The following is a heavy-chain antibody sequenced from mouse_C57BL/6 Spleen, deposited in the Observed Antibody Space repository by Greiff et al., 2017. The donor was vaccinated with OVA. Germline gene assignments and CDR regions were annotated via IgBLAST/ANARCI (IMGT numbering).Heavy chain of an antibody. D-gene: IGHD3-3*01. Sequence: EVHLVESGPGLVKPSQSLSLTCSVTGYSITSGYYWNWIRQFPGNKLEWMGYISYDGSNNYNPSLKNRISITRDTSKNQFFLKLNSVTTEDTATYYCARDLGGSYWGQGTLVTVSA. V-gene: IGHV3-6*01. CDR1: GYSITSGYY. CDR3: ARDLGGSY. J-gene: IGHJ3*01. CDR2: ISYDGSN.